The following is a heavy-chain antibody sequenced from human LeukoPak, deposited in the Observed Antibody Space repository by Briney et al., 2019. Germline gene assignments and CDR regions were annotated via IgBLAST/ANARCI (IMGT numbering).Heavy chain of an antibody. J-gene: IGHJ1*01. CDR3: ARGPGIPAPVYSQH. Sequence: ASVKVSCKASGYTFTSYYMHWVRQAPGQGLERMGIINPSGGSTRYAQQFQGRLTMTRDTSTSTVYMELSSLRSEDTAVYYCARGPGIPAPVYSQHWGQGTLATVPS. D-gene: IGHD6-13*01. CDR1: GYTFTSYY. V-gene: IGHV1-46*01. CDR2: INPSGGST.